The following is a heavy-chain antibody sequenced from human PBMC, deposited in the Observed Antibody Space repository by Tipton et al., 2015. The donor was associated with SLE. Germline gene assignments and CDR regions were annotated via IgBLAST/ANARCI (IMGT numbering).Heavy chain of an antibody. CDR1: GGSFSGYY. J-gene: IGHJ5*02. Sequence: TLSLTCDVYGGSFSGYYWSWIRQPPGKGLEWIGYIYYFGSTNYNPSLKSRVTISVHTSKNQFSLKLSSVTAADTAVYYCARDYGDYVGWFDPWGQGTLVTVSS. CDR3: ARDYGDYVGWFDP. V-gene: IGHV4-34*11. D-gene: IGHD4-17*01. CDR2: IYYFGST.